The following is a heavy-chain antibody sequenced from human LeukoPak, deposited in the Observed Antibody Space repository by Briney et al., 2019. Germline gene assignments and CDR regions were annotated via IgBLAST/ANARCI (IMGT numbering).Heavy chain of an antibody. V-gene: IGHV3-23*01. CDR2: ISGSGGST. CDR3: TTRNYYDSSGYYRARYYYYYMDV. CDR1: GFTFSSYA. J-gene: IGHJ6*03. Sequence: PGGSLRLSCAASGFTFSSYAMSWVRQAPGKGLEWVSAISGSGGSTYYADSVKGRFTISRDNSKNTLYLQMNSLKTEDTAVYYCTTRNYYDSSGYYRARYYYYYMDVWGKGTTVTVSS. D-gene: IGHD3-22*01.